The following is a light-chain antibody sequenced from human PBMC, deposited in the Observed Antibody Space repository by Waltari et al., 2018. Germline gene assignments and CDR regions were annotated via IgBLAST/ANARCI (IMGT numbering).Light chain of an antibody. CDR1: SSNIGSNY. CDR2: FIV. CDR3: AAWDNSLSSPV. V-gene: IGLV1-47*02. Sequence: QSVLTQPPSASGAPGQSVTISCSGSSSNIGSNYVYWYQQLPGTAPKLLIYFIVQRPSGVPDRFSGSKSGTSASLAITGLRSEDEADYYCAAWDNSLSSPVFGSGTTLTVL. J-gene: IGLJ6*01.